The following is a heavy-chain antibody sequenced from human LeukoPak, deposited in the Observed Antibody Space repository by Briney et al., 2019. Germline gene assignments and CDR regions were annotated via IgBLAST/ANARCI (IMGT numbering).Heavy chain of an antibody. Sequence: GGSLGLSCAASEFTFSSYAMSWVRHAPGQGLVWVSRIKGDGISTNYADSVKGRFTISRDIAKNTLYLQMNSLRAEDTGVYYCAKDHYWSIDYWGRGTLVTVSS. CDR1: EFTFSSYA. CDR3: AKDHYWSIDY. J-gene: IGHJ4*02. D-gene: IGHD3-3*01. CDR2: IKGDGIST. V-gene: IGHV3-74*01.